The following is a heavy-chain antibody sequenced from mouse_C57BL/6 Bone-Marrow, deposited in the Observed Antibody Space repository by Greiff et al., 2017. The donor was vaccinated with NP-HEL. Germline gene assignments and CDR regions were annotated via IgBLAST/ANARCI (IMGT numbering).Heavy chain of an antibody. CDR1: GYTFTSYW. D-gene: IGHD1-1*01. CDR2: IDPSDSYT. CDR3: AREGITTVDYFDY. Sequence: VQLQQSGAELVMPGASVKLSCKASGYTFTSYWMHWVKQRPGQGLEWIGEIDPSDSYTNYNQKFKGKSTLTVDKSSSTAYMQLSSLTSEDSAVYYCAREGITTVDYFDYWGQGTTLTVSS. V-gene: IGHV1-69*01. J-gene: IGHJ2*01.